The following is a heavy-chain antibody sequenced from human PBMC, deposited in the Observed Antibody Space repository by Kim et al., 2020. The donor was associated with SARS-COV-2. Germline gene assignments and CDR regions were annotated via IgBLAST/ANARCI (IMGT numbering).Heavy chain of an antibody. CDR3: AKDNSMGLLWFGELSSDYYGMDV. J-gene: IGHJ6*02. V-gene: IGHV3-9*01. CDR2: ICWNSGSI. Sequence: GGSLRLSCAASGFTFDDYAMHWVRQAPGKGLEWVSVICWNSGSIYYADSVKGRFTISRDNAKNSLYLQMNSLRAEDTALYYCAKDNSMGLLWFGELSSDYYGMDVWGQGTTVTVSS. CDR1: GFTFDDYA. D-gene: IGHD3-10*01.